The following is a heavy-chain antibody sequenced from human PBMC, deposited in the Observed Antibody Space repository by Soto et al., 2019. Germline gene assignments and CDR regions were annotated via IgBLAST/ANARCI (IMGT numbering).Heavy chain of an antibody. D-gene: IGHD6-13*01. CDR2: ISSSSSYI. CDR1: GFTFSSYS. V-gene: IGHV3-21*01. CDR3: AREGGRQQLPEPY. Sequence: GGSLRLSCAASGFTFSSYSMNWVRQAPGKGLEWVSSISSSSSYIYYADSVKGRFTISRDNAKNSLYLQMNSLRAEDTAVYYCAREGGRQQLPEPYWGQGTLVTVSS. J-gene: IGHJ4*02.